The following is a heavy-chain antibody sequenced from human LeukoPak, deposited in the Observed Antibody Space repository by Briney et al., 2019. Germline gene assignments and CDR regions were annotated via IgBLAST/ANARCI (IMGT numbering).Heavy chain of an antibody. V-gene: IGHV3-9*01. CDR1: GFKFDDYA. CDR3: AKDIVGSAMTGIDY. D-gene: IGHD1-1*01. CDR2: ISWNSNTI. Sequence: PGRSLRLSCAASGFKFDDYAMQWVRQAPGKGLEWVPGISWNSNTIGYADSVKGRFTISRDNAKHSLYLQMNSLRPGDTALYYCAKDIVGSAMTGIDYWGQGTLVTVSS. J-gene: IGHJ4*02.